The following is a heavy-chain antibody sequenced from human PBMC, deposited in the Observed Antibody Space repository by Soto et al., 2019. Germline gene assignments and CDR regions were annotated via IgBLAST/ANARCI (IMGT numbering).Heavy chain of an antibody. D-gene: IGHD5-18*01. CDR2: IYSSGST. J-gene: IGHJ4*02. CDR1: GGSISNYY. V-gene: IGHV4-59*01. CDR3: ARDHPHSYGVYYFDY. Sequence: SETLSLTCTVSGGSISNYYWNWIRQSPGKGLEWIGYIYSSGSTHYNPSLQNRVTTSIDTSKNQVSLKVNSVTAADTAVYYCARDHPHSYGVYYFDYWGQGTPVTVSS.